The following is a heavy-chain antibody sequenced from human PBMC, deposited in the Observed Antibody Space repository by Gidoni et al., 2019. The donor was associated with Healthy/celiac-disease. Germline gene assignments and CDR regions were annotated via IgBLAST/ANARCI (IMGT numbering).Heavy chain of an antibody. V-gene: IGHV3-21*01. CDR1: GFTFSSYS. CDR3: ARDAVAGTTRPSGKNWFDP. D-gene: IGHD6-19*01. CDR2: ISSSSSYI. J-gene: IGHJ5*02. Sequence: EVQLVESGGGLVKPGGSLRLSCAASGFTFSSYSMNWVRQAPGKGLEWVSSISSSSSYIYYADSVKGRFTISRDNAKNSLYLQMNSLRAEDTAVYYCARDAVAGTTRPSGKNWFDPWGQGTLVTVSS.